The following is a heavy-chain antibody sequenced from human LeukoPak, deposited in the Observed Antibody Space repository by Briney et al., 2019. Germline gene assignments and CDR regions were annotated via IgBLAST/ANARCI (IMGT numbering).Heavy chain of an antibody. CDR2: IYCSGGT. V-gene: IGHV4-59*08. J-gene: IGHJ3*01. CDR1: GGSISSYY. D-gene: IGHD3-10*01. Sequence: SESLSVTCTVPGGSISSYYGSGIRQPPGKGLEWSWYIYCSGGTNYNPSLKSGVTISLDTSKNQFSLKLTSVSAEHRALYYCARPPRGSGRPPLLGGAFDLWAHGTKVPVSS. CDR3: ARPPRGSGRPPLLGGAFDL.